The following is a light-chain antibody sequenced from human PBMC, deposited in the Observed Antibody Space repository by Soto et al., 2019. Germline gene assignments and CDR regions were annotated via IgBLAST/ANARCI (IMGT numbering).Light chain of an antibody. V-gene: IGLV2-14*01. CDR2: DVS. CDR1: SSDVGGYNY. CDR3: SSYTSSSTAVV. Sequence: QPASVSGSPGQSITISCTGTSSDVGGYNYVSWYQQHPGKAPKLMIYDVSNRPSGVSNRFSGSKSGNTASLTISGLQAEDEADYYCSSYTSSSTAVVFGGGTKLTVL. J-gene: IGLJ2*01.